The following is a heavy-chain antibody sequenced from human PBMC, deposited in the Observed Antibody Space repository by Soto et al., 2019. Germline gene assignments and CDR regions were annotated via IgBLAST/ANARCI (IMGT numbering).Heavy chain of an antibody. CDR1: GFTFSSYA. CDR3: AKLTGTLAPYYYYYGMDV. CDR2: ISGSGGST. D-gene: IGHD1-20*01. J-gene: IGHJ6*02. V-gene: IGHV3-23*01. Sequence: HPGGSLRLSCAASGFTFSSYAMSWVRQAPGKGLEWVSAISGSGGSTYYADSVKGRFTISRDNSKNTLYLQMNSLRAEDTAVYYCAKLTGTLAPYYYYYGMDVWGQGTTVTVSS.